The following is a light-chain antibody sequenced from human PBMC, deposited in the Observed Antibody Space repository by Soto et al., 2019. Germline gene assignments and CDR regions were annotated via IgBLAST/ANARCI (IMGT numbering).Light chain of an antibody. Sequence: EIVLTQSPGTLSLSPGERATLSCRASHSVTSRYLAWYQQKPGQAPRLLIYGAYSRATGIPDRFSGSGSGTDFTLTISSLEPEDFAVYYCQQYGSSPPYTFGQGTKLEIK. J-gene: IGKJ2*01. CDR1: HSVTSRY. CDR2: GAY. CDR3: QQYGSSPPYT. V-gene: IGKV3-20*01.